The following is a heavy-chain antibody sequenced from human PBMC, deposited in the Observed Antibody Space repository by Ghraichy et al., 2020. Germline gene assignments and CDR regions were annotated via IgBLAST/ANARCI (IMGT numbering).Heavy chain of an antibody. D-gene: IGHD2-15*01. CDR2: TYYRSKWYN. V-gene: IGHV6-1*01. Sequence: SQTLSLTCAISGDSVSSNSAAWNWIRQSPSRGLEWLGRTYYRSKWYNDYAVSVKSRITINPDTSKNQFSLQLNSVTPEDTAVYYCARDRGAVVVVAATRGWFDPWGQGTLVTVSS. J-gene: IGHJ5*02. CDR1: GDSVSSNSAA. CDR3: ARDRGAVVVVAATRGWFDP.